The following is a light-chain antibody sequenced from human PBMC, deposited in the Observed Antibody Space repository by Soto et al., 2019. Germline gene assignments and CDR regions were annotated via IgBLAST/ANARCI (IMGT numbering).Light chain of an antibody. J-gene: IGLJ3*02. CDR2: EDN. CDR3: QSYDSSNFWV. CDR1: SGSIASNY. Sequence: NFMLTQPHSVSESPGKTVTISCTRSSGSIASNYVQWYQQRPGSAPTTVIYEDNQRPSGVPDRFSGSIDSSSNSASPTISGLKTEDEADYYCQSYDSSNFWVFGGGTKLTVL. V-gene: IGLV6-57*03.